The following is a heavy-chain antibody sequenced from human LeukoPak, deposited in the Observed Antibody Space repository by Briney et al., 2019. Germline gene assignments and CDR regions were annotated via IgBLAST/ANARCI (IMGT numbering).Heavy chain of an antibody. CDR3: ARDQGGAVAGNFDY. D-gene: IGHD6-19*01. CDR2: IYYSGNT. V-gene: IGHV4-59*11. J-gene: IGHJ4*02. Sequence: ETLSLTCTVSGGSISSHYWSWIRQPPGKGLEWIGYIYYSGNTNYNPSVKSRVTTSAATSKNQFSLKLSSVTAADTAVYYCARDQGGAVAGNFDYWGQGTLVTVSS. CDR1: GGSISSHY.